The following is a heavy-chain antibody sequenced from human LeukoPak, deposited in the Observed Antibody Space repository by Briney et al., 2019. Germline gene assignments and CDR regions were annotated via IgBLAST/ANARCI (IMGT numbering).Heavy chain of an antibody. CDR2: IYYSGST. V-gene: IGHV4-59*01. CDR3: ARVAGPKGRPRFDY. D-gene: IGHD6-19*01. CDR1: GGSISSYY. Sequence: SETLSLTCTVSGGSISSYYWSWIRQPPGKGQERIGYIYYSGSTNYNPSLKSRVTISVDTSKNQFSLKLSSVTAADTAVYYCARVAGPKGRPRFDYWGQGTLVTVSS. J-gene: IGHJ4*02.